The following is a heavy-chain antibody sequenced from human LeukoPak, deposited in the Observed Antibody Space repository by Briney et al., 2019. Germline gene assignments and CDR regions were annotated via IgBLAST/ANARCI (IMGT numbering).Heavy chain of an antibody. CDR1: GFTFSSYA. Sequence: GGSLRLSCAASGFTFSSYAMNWVRQAPGKGLEWVSAISGSGGSTYYADSVKGRFTISRDNSKNTLYLQMNSLRAEDTAVYYCAKDRTYYYGSGSYMDYWGQGTLVTVSS. V-gene: IGHV3-23*01. CDR3: AKDRTYYYGSGSYMDY. J-gene: IGHJ4*02. CDR2: ISGSGGST. D-gene: IGHD3-10*01.